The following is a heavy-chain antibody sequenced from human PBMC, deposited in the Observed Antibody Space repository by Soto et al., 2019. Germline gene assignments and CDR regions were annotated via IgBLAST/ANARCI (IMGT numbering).Heavy chain of an antibody. CDR2: IYTSGST. D-gene: IGHD4-17*01. Sequence: SETLSLTCTVSCGSISSYYWSWIRQPAGKGLEWIGRIYTSGSTNYNPSLKSRVTMSVDTSKNQFSLKLSSVTAADTAVYYCATSVTTGDYFDYWGQGTLVTVSS. V-gene: IGHV4-4*07. J-gene: IGHJ4*02. CDR3: ATSVTTGDYFDY. CDR1: CGSISSYY.